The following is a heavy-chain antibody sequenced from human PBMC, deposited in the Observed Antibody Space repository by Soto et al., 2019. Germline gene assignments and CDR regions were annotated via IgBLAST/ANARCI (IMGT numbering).Heavy chain of an antibody. V-gene: IGHV3-30-3*01. Sequence: GSLRLSCAASGFTFSSYAMHWVRQAPGKGLEWVAVISYDGSNKYYADSVKGRFTISRDNSKNTLYLQMNSLRAEDTAVYYCARGEDYGEYNWFDPWGQGTLVTVSS. J-gene: IGHJ5*02. CDR1: GFTFSSYA. CDR2: ISYDGSNK. D-gene: IGHD4-17*01. CDR3: ARGEDYGEYNWFDP.